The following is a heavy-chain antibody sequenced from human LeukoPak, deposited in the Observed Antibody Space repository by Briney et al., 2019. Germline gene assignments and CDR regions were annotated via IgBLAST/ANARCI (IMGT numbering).Heavy chain of an antibody. V-gene: IGHV3-21*01. D-gene: IGHD3-22*01. CDR1: GFTFSSYS. Sequence: GGSLRLSCAASGFTFSSYSMNWVRQAPGKGLEWVSSISSSSSYIYYADSVKGRFTISRDNAKNTLYLQMNSLRAEDTAVYYCARSSLNYYDSSDYWGQGTLVTVSS. CDR2: ISSSSSYI. CDR3: ARSSLNYYDSSDY. J-gene: IGHJ4*02.